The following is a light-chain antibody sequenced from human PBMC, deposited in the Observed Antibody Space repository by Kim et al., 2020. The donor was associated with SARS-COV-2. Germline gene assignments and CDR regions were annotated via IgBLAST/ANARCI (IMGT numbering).Light chain of an antibody. CDR2: GAS. Sequence: EIVMTQSPATLSVSPGERATLSCRASQSVSSNLAWYQQKPGQAPRLLFYGASTRATGIPARFSGSGSGTEFTLTISSLQSEDFAVYYCQQYNNWPVFGQGTKLEI. CDR3: QQYNNWPV. V-gene: IGKV3-15*01. CDR1: QSVSSN. J-gene: IGKJ2*01.